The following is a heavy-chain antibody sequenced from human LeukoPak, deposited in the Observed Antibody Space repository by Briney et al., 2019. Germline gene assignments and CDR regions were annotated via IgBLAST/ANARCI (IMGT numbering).Heavy chain of an antibody. Sequence: PGGSLRLSCAASGFTFSIYWMSWVRQAPGKGLEWVANIKEDGSEKYYVDSVKGRFTISRDNAKNSPYLQMNSLRAEDTAVYYCAGYGKSKLDYWGQGTLVTVSS. CDR2: IKEDGSEK. CDR3: AGYGKSKLDY. V-gene: IGHV3-7*05. CDR1: GFTFSIYW. D-gene: IGHD1-1*01. J-gene: IGHJ4*02.